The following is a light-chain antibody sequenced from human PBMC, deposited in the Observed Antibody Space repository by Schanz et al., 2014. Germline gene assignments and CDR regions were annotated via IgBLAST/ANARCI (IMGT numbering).Light chain of an antibody. J-gene: IGLJ3*02. V-gene: IGLV2-8*01. CDR3: SSYVGSNNWV. CDR2: DVN. Sequence: QSALTQPASVSGSLGQSITISCTGTSSDVGGYNYVSWYQQHPGKAPKLMIYDVNKRPSGVPDRFSGSKSGNTASLTVSGLQAEDEADYYCSSYVGSNNWVFGGGTKLTVL. CDR1: SSDVGGYNY.